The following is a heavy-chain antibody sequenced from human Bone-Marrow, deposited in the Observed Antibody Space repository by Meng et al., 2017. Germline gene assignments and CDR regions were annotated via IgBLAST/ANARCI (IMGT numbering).Heavy chain of an antibody. D-gene: IGHD2-2*01. J-gene: IGHJ5*02. CDR2: IYYSGST. Sequence: GSLRLSCTVSGGSIGSSSYYWGWIRQPPGKGLEWIGSIYYSGSTYYNPSLKSRVTISVDTSKNQFSLKLSSVTAADTAVYYCARDRKDIVVVPAAITWWFDPWGQGTLVTVSS. CDR1: GGSIGSSSYY. CDR3: ARDRKDIVVVPAAITWWFDP. V-gene: IGHV4-39*07.